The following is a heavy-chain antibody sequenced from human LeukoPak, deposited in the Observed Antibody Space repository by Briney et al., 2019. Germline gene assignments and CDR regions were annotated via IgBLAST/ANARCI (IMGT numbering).Heavy chain of an antibody. CDR2: ISGSGGST. CDR3: AKDPRGYYDYVWGSYRYGWYFDL. CDR1: GFTFSSYA. Sequence: GGSLRLSCAASGFTFSSYAMSWVRQAPWKGLEWVSAISGSGGSTYYADSVKGRFTISRDNSKNTLYLQMNSLRAEDTAVYYCAKDPRGYYDYVWGSYRYGWYFDLWGRGTLVTVSS. V-gene: IGHV3-23*01. D-gene: IGHD3-16*02. J-gene: IGHJ2*01.